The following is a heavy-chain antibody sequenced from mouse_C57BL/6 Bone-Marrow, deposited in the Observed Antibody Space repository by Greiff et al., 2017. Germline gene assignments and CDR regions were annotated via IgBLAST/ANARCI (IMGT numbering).Heavy chain of an antibody. V-gene: IGHV1-61*01. J-gene: IGHJ1*03. CDR3: ARGRGYFDV. Sequence: VKLQQPGAELVRPGSSVKLSCKASGYTFTSYWMDWVKQRPGQGLEWIGNIYPSDSENHYNQKFKDKATLTVDKSSSTAYMQLSSLTSEDSAVYYCARGRGYFDVWGTGTTVTVSS. CDR1: GYTFTSYW. CDR2: IYPSDSEN.